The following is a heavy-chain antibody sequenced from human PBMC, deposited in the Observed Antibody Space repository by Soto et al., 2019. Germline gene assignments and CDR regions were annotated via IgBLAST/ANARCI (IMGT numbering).Heavy chain of an antibody. Sequence: SETLSLTCVVYGGSFSGYYWNWIRQPPGKGLEWIGYIYYSGSTNYNPSLKSRVTISVDTSKNQFSLKLSSVTAADTDVYYCARRYGYSFDYWGQGTLVTVSS. D-gene: IGHD1-1*01. CDR2: IYYSGST. CDR3: ARRYGYSFDY. V-gene: IGHV4-59*08. CDR1: GGSFSGYY. J-gene: IGHJ4*02.